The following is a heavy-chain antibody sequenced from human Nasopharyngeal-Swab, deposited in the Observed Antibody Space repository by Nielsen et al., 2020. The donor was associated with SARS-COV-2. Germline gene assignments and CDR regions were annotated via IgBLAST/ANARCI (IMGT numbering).Heavy chain of an antibody. CDR1: GGSISSGSYY. CDR2: IYTSGST. CDR3: ARGSVIGGFDY. J-gene: IGHJ4*02. D-gene: IGHD2/OR15-2a*01. V-gene: IGHV4-61*02. Sequence: SETLSLTCTVSGGSISSGSYYWRWIRQPAGKGLEWIGRIYTSGSTNYNPSLKSRVTISVDTSKNQFSLKLSSVTAADTAVYYCARGSVIGGFDYWGKGTLVTVSS.